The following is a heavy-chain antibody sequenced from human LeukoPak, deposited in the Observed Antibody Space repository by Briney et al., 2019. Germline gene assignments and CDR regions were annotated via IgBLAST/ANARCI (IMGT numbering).Heavy chain of an antibody. Sequence: PSDTLSLTCAVSGVSINSQYGGWLRHPPGKGLQCLGDIYSTGKKNYNPSLKTRLPISLDTSKSPLSLNLTSLLAADTAIYYRVRRDTGWNYFDYWGQGILVTVSS. J-gene: IGHJ4*02. CDR3: VRRDTGWNYFDY. CDR1: GVSINSQY. D-gene: IGHD6-19*01. CDR2: IYSTGKK. V-gene: IGHV4-4*08.